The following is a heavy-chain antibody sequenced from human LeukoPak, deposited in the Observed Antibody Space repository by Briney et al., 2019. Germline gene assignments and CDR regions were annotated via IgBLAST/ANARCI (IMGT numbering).Heavy chain of an antibody. J-gene: IGHJ5*02. V-gene: IGHV4-31*03. Sequence: PSQTLSLTCTVSGGSISSGGYYWSWIRQHPGKGLEWIGYIYYSRSTYYNPSLKSRVTISVDTSKNQFSLKLSSVTAADTAVYYCASTTVGIAAAGTRFDPWGQGTLVTVSS. CDR3: ASTTVGIAAAGTRFDP. CDR2: IYYSRST. D-gene: IGHD6-13*01. CDR1: GGSISSGGYY.